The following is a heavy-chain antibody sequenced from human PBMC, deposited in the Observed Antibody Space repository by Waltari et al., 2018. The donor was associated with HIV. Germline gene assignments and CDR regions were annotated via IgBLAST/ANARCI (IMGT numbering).Heavy chain of an antibody. CDR1: AGSINSTSYY. CDR3: ARQAYYYGSGSANWFDP. Sequence: CSISAGSINSTSYYWGWIRQPPGKGLEWIGSMFYSGRTYYNPSLKSRVTISVDTSKNQFSLKLSSVTAADTALYYCARQAYYYGSGSANWFDPWGQGTLVTVSS. CDR2: MFYSGRT. J-gene: IGHJ5*02. V-gene: IGHV4-39*01. D-gene: IGHD3-10*01.